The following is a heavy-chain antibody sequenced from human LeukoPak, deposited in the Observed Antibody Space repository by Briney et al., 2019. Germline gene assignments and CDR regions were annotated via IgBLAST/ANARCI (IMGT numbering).Heavy chain of an antibody. CDR1: GFTFDDHA. Sequence: PGRSLRLSCAASGFTFDDHAMHWVRHAPGKGLEWDSGISWNSGSIVHADSGTGRLTLSTVNTKNSLYMQMNGLRAEDTALYYFAKGRDPDYYYYGMDVRVQGATVTDSS. CDR2: ISWNSGSI. J-gene: IGHJ6*02. V-gene: IGHV3-9*01. CDR3: AKGRDPDYYYYGMDV.